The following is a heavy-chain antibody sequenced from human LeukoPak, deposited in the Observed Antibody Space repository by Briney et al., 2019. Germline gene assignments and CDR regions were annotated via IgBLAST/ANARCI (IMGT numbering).Heavy chain of an antibody. J-gene: IGHJ4*02. CDR3: ARATTMATITVIDY. Sequence: SETLSLTCAVYGGSFSGYYWSWIRQPPGKGLEWIGEINHSGSTNYNPSLKSRVTISVDTSKNQFSLKLSSVTAADTAVYYCARATTMATITVIDYWGQGTLVTVSS. D-gene: IGHD5-24*01. CDR2: INHSGST. V-gene: IGHV4-34*01. CDR1: GGSFSGYY.